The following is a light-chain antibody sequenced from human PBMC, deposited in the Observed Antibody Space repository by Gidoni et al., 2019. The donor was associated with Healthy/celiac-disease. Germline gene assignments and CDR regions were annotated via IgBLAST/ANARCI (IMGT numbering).Light chain of an antibody. CDR3: AALDDGLNGQV. CDR2: SNN. Sequence: QSVRTKPPAAAGTPGQRVTSSCSGGSSNIGRNTVNWYQQLPGTAPKLLIYSNNQRPSGVPFRFSGSNSGPSASLSISVLQSEAEADYYCAALDDGLNGQVFGTGTKVTVL. CDR1: SSNIGRNT. J-gene: IGLJ1*01. V-gene: IGLV1-44*01.